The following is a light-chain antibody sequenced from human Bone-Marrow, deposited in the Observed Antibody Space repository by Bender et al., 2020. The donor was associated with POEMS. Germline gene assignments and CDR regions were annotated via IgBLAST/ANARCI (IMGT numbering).Light chain of an antibody. Sequence: SSVLTQPPSVSVAPGQTATITCGGNNIGSKSVHWYQQQPGQAPVLVVYDDSDRPSGIPERFSGSNSGNTATLTISRVEAGDEADYYCQVWETTDDWVFGGGTKLTVL. CDR1: NIGSKS. J-gene: IGLJ3*02. CDR3: QVWETTDDWV. CDR2: DDS. V-gene: IGLV3-21*02.